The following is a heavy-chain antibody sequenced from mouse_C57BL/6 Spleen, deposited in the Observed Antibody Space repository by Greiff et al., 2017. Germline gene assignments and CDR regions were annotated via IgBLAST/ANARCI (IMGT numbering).Heavy chain of an antibody. V-gene: IGHV1-53*01. CDR2: INPSNGGT. CDR1: GYTFTSSW. D-gene: IGHD2-5*01. CDR3: ARGSNYGGAMDY. Sequence: VQLQQPGTELVQPGASVKLSCKASGYTFTSSWMHWVKQRPGQGLEWIGNINPSNGGTNYNEKFKSKATLTVDKSSSTAYMQLSSLTSEDSAVYYGARGSNYGGAMDYWGQGTSVTVSS. J-gene: IGHJ4*01.